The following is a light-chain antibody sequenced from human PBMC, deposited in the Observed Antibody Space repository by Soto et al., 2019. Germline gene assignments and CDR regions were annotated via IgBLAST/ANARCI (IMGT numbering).Light chain of an antibody. CDR3: QQYGGSPYT. Sequence: ENVLTQSPGTLSLSPGGRASLFCRASQSVSSSYLAWYQQRPGQAPRLLLYGASTRATCVPDRFSGRGSGTDFTLTISRLEPEEFAVYYCQQYGGSPYTFGQGTKLEI. V-gene: IGKV3-20*01. CDR1: QSVSSSY. J-gene: IGKJ2*01. CDR2: GAS.